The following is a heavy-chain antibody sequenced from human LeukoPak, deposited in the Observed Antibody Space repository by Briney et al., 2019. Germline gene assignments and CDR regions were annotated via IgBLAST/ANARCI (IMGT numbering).Heavy chain of an antibody. D-gene: IGHD1/OR15-1a*01. V-gene: IGHV3-30-3*01. Sequence: GSLRLSCAASGFTFSSYAMHWVRQAPGKGLEWVAVISYDGSNKYYADSVKGRFTISRDNSKNTLFLQMNSLRAEDTAVYYCARLGGDGTSLWGQGTLVTVSS. CDR2: ISYDGSNK. CDR3: ARLGGDGTSL. CDR1: GFTFSSYA. J-gene: IGHJ4*02.